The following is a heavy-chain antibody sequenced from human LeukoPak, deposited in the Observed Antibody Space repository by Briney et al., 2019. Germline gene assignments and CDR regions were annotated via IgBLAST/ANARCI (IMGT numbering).Heavy chain of an antibody. D-gene: IGHD3-3*01. CDR2: VRSKAYGETT. V-gene: IGHV3-49*03. Sequence: GGSLRLSCTASGFTFGDYVMGWFRQAPGKGLEWVGFVRSKAYGETTEYAASVKGRFIISRDDSKSIAYLQMYSLKTEDTAIYYCTRGSDTIFGVSRDGFDYWGQGTLVTVSS. CDR3: TRGSDTIFGVSRDGFDY. CDR1: GFTFGDYV. J-gene: IGHJ4*02.